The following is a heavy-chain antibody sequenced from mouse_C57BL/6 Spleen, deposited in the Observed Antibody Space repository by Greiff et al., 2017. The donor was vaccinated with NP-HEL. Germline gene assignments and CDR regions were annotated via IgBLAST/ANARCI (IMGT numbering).Heavy chain of an antibody. J-gene: IGHJ4*01. D-gene: IGHD1-1*01. Sequence: QVQLQQPGAELVRPGSSVKLSCKASGYTFTSYWMDWVKQRPGQGLEWIGNIYPSDSETHYNQKFKDKATLTVDKSSSTAYMQLSSLTSEDSAVYYCARAPHYYGSSSLAMDYWGQGTSVTVSS. CDR2: IYPSDSET. V-gene: IGHV1-61*01. CDR1: GYTFTSYW. CDR3: ARAPHYYGSSSLAMDY.